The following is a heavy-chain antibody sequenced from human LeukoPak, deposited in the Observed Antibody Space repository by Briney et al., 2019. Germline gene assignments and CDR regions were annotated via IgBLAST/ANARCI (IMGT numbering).Heavy chain of an antibody. J-gene: IGHJ4*02. D-gene: IGHD5-12*01. CDR2: IYHSGST. CDR3: ARVEGLRPYFDY. Sequence: PSETLSLTCTVSGCSISSGYYWGWIRQPPGKGVEWIGSIYHSGSTYYNPSLKSRVTISVDTSKNQFSLKLSSVTAADTAVYYCARVEGLRPYFDYRGQGTLVTVSS. CDR1: GCSISSGYY. V-gene: IGHV4-38-2*02.